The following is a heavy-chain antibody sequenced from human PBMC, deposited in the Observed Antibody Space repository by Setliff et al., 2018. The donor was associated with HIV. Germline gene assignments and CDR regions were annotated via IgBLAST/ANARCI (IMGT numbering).Heavy chain of an antibody. V-gene: IGHV4-39*07. CDR2: IFYSGST. CDR1: GGSISSSTYY. D-gene: IGHD1-26*01. Sequence: SEPLSLTCTVSGGSISSSTYYWGWIRQPPGKGLEWIGSIFYSGSTYYNPSLKSRVTISEDTSKNQFSLKLSSVTAADTAVYYCARVKYSGKYLGWFDPWGQGTLVTVSS. CDR3: ARVKYSGKYLGWFDP. J-gene: IGHJ5*02.